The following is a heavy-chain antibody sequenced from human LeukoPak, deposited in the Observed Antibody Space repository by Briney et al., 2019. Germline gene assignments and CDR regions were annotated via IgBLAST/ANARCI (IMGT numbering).Heavy chain of an antibody. CDR3: ARERSYGGTDY. V-gene: IGHV4-59*01. J-gene: IGHJ4*02. D-gene: IGHD4-23*01. CDR1: GGSISSYY. CDR2: IYYSGST. Sequence: SETLSLTCTVSGGSISSYYWSWIRQPPGKGLEWIGYIYYSGSTNYNPPLKSRVTISVDTSKNQFSLKLSSVTAADTAVYYCARERSYGGTDYWGQGTLVTVSS.